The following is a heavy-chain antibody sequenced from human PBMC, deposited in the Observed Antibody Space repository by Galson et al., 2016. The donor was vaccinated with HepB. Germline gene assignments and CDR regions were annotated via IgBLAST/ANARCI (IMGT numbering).Heavy chain of an antibody. CDR2: ISSGSDYI. V-gene: IGHV3-21*01. D-gene: IGHD6-19*01. CDR1: GFTFNSHG. Sequence: SLRLSCAASGFTFNSHGMNWVRQAPGKGLEWVSYISSGSDYIYYADSVKGRFTISRDNAKNSLILQMNSLRVEDTAVYYCARDISGWDNVDYFYYNGMDVWGKGTTVTVSS. CDR3: ARDISGWDNVDYFYYNGMDV. J-gene: IGHJ6*04.